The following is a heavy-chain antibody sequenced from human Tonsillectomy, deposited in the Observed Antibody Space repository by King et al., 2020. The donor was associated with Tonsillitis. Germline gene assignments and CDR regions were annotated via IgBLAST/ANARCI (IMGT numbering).Heavy chain of an antibody. CDR3: ARERQADGEWGIDQ. D-gene: IGHD7-27*01. CDR1: GFSFSSYG. J-gene: IGHJ4*02. Sequence: VQLVESGGGVVQPGRSLRLSCETSGFSFSSYGMHWVRQAPGQGLEWVATISYDGTNKHQADSVKGRFTVSRDNSKNTMYLQMNSLRAEDTAVYYCARERQADGEWGIDQWGQGTLVTVSS. V-gene: IGHV3-33*05. CDR2: ISYDGTNK.